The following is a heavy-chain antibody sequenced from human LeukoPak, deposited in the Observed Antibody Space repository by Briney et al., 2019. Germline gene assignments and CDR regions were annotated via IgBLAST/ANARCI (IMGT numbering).Heavy chain of an antibody. CDR1: GYTFTSYD. J-gene: IGHJ6*03. V-gene: IGHV1-8*02. CDR3: ARFHCSGGSCYSGTYYYMDV. CDR2: MNPNSGNT. D-gene: IGHD2-15*01. Sequence: ASVKVSCKASGYTFTSYDINWVRQATGQGLEWMGWMNPNSGNTGYAQKFQGRVTMTRNTSISTAYMELSSLRSEDTAVYYCARFHCSGGSCYSGTYYYMDVWGKGTTVTVSS.